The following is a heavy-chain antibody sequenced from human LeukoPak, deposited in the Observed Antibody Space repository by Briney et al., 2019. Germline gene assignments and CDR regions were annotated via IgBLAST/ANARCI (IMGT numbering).Heavy chain of an antibody. CDR2: IYYSGTT. CDR3: ARGVYIAAAQYGY. V-gene: IGHV4-59*01. CDR1: GGPISSYY. J-gene: IGHJ4*02. Sequence: SETLSLTCTVSGGPISSYYWGWIRHPPGKGLEWIGYIYYSGTTNYNPSLKSRVTISVDTSKNQFSLKLSSVTAADTAVYYCARGVYIAAAQYGYWGQGTLVTVSS. D-gene: IGHD6-13*01.